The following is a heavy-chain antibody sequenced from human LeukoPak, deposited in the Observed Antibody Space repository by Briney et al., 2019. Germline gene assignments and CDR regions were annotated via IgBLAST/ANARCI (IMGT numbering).Heavy chain of an antibody. CDR2: IYYGGGT. V-gene: IGHV4-39*07. CDR3: ASSPADIVVVPAAIQFDY. Sequence: PSETLSLTCTVSGASFSSSTYYWGWIRQPPGKGLEWIGSIYYGGGTYYNPSLKSRVTMSVDASKKQFSLKLSSVTAADTAVYYCASSPADIVVVPAAIQFDYWGQGTLVTVSS. CDR1: GASFSSSTYY. J-gene: IGHJ4*02. D-gene: IGHD2-2*01.